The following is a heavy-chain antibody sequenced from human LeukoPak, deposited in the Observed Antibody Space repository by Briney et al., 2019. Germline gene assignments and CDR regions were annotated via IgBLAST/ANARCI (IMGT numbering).Heavy chain of an antibody. CDR2: IWYDGSNK. V-gene: IGHV3-33*01. CDR1: GFTFSSYG. CDR3: AREGQTYYYGSGSPTDYGMDV. D-gene: IGHD3-10*01. Sequence: GRSLRLSCAASGFTFSSYGMHWVRQAPGKGLEWVAVIWYDGSNKYYADSVKGRSTISRDDSKNTLYLQMNSLRAEDTAVYYCAREGQTYYYGSGSPTDYGMDVWGKGTTVTVSS. J-gene: IGHJ6*04.